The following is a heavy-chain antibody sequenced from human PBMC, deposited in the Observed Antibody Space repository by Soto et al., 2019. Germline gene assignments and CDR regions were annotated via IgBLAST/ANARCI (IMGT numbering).Heavy chain of an antibody. CDR3: ARNGHYSIAC. V-gene: IGHV4-4*02. J-gene: IGHJ4*02. CDR1: TGSIGTGTW. Sequence: SETLSLTCAVSTGSIGTGTWWSWVRQPPGKGLEWIGEIHESGSTNYNPSLKSRVTISIDKSKNQFSLNLYSATAADTAVYYCARNGHYSIACWGQGMVVTVSS. CDR2: IHESGST. D-gene: IGHD4-4*01.